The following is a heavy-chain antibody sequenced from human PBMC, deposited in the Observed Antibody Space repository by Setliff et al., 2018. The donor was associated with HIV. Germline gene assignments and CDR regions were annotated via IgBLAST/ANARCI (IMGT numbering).Heavy chain of an antibody. Sequence: LSLTCTVSGDSISSGGYYWSWIRQAPGKGLEWVSYISSSGSTIYYADSVKGRFTISRDNAKNSLYLQMNSLRAEDTAVYYCARDTTYYYGSGSHHWGQGTLVTVSS. CDR3: ARDTTYYYGSGSHH. J-gene: IGHJ4*02. CDR2: ISSSGSTI. CDR1: GDSISSGGYY. V-gene: IGHV3-11*04. D-gene: IGHD3-10*01.